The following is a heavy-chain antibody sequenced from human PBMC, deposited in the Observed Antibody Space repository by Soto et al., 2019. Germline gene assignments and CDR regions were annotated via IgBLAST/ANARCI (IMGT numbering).Heavy chain of an antibody. CDR2: ISYDGSNK. D-gene: IGHD1-1*01. J-gene: IGHJ4*02. Sequence: QVQLVESGGGVVQPGRSLRLSCAASGFSFSSYAMHWVRQAPGKGLEWVAVISYDGSNKYYADSVKGRFTISRDNSKNTLYLQMNSLRAEDTAVYYCARIQPDLRYFDNWGQGTLVTASS. CDR3: ARIQPDLRYFDN. V-gene: IGHV3-30-3*01. CDR1: GFSFSSYA.